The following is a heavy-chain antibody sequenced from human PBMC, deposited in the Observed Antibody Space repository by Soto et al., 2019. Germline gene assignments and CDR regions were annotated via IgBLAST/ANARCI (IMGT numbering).Heavy chain of an antibody. D-gene: IGHD4-17*01. CDR2: ICYSGTT. Sequence: SEAQSVTWTVCGGCISNYWWSWIRQRAGKGGERIGYICYSGTTNYNPSLKSRVTTSIDTSKNQFTLQLSSVTAADTAIYYCPRVATAVTTHSFDICGPATVVTV. CDR1: GGCISNYW. V-gene: IGHV4-59*01. J-gene: IGHJ3*02. CDR3: PRVATAVTTHSFDI.